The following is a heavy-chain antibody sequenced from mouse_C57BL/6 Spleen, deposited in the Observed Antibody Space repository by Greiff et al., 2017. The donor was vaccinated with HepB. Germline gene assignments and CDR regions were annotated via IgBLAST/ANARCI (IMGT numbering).Heavy chain of an antibody. CDR2: IYPGSGST. D-gene: IGHD1-1*01. Sequence: QVQLQQPGAELVKPGASVKMSCKASGYTFTSYWITWVKQRPGQGLEWIGDIYPGSGSTNYNEKFKSKATLTVDTSSSTAYMQLSSLTSEYSAVYYCARTYYYGSSPWFFDVWGTGTTVTVSS. CDR3: ARTYYYGSSPWFFDV. J-gene: IGHJ1*03. CDR1: GYTFTSYW. V-gene: IGHV1-55*01.